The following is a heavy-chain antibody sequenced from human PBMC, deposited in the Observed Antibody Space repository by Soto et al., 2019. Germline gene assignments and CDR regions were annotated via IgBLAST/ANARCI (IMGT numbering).Heavy chain of an antibody. Sequence: QVQLVESGGGVVQPGRSLRLSCAASGFTFSIYGLHWVRQAPGKGLEWVAVIWTDGSNIRYADSVQGRFTISRDNSKRTLYLQMNSLSAEDTAVYYCARDYGEYSFDYGGQGTLVTVSS. CDR3: ARDYGEYSFDY. CDR1: GFTFSIYG. V-gene: IGHV3-33*01. CDR2: IWTDGSNI. J-gene: IGHJ4*02. D-gene: IGHD4-17*01.